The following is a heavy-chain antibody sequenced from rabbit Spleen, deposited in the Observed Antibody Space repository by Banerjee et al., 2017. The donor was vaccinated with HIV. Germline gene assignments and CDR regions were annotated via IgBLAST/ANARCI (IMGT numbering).Heavy chain of an antibody. J-gene: IGHJ4*01. V-gene: IGHV1S69*01. D-gene: IGHD2-1*01. CDR3: ARGSAAMTMLITGYYLGL. CDR2: ISTSGSA. Sequence: VESGGDLVQPGASLTLTCTVSGFSLSSTAISWVRQAPGKGLEWIGIISTSGSAYYASWAKGRFTISKSSSTTVDLKLTSPTTEDTATYFCARGSAAMTMLITGYYLGLWGPGTLVTVS. CDR1: GFSLSSTA.